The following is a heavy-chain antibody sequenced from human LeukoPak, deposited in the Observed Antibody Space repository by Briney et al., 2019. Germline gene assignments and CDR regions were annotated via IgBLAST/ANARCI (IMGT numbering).Heavy chain of an antibody. Sequence: PGGSLRLSCAASGFTFSSYSMNWVRQAQGKGLEWIGYIYYSGRTNYNPSLKSRVTISVDTSKNQFSLKLSSVTAADTAVYFCARGSPPGVVPPAREIGVYFDYWGQGTLVTVSS. D-gene: IGHD2-2*01. CDR2: IYYSGRT. CDR1: GFTFSSYS. J-gene: IGHJ4*02. CDR3: ARGSPPGVVPPAREIGVYFDY. V-gene: IGHV4-59*01.